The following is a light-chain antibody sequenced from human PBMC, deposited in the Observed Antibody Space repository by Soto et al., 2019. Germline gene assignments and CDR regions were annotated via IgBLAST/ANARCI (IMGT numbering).Light chain of an antibody. CDR1: NSDIGGYNF. CDR3: TSHSGTSHVV. J-gene: IGLJ2*01. CDR2: EVT. V-gene: IGLV2-14*01. Sequence: QSVLTQPASVSGSPGQSISISCAGSNSDIGGYNFVSWYQHHPGKAPKLVIYEVTVRPSGVSPRFSASKSGNTASLTISGLQAEDEADYYCTSHSGTSHVVFGGGTKVTVL.